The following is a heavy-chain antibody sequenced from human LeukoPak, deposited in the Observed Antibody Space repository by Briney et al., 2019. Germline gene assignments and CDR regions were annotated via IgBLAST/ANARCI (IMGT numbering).Heavy chain of an antibody. D-gene: IGHD6-13*01. CDR2: IYYSGTT. V-gene: IGHV4-59*01. CDR3: ARGVYIAAAQYGY. Sequence: SETLSLTCTVSGGSISSYYWCWISQPPGKGLEWIGYIYYSGTTNYNPSLKSLVTISVDTSKNQFSLKLSSVTAADTAVYYCARGVYIAAAQYGYWGQGTLVTVSS. J-gene: IGHJ4*02. CDR1: GGSISSYY.